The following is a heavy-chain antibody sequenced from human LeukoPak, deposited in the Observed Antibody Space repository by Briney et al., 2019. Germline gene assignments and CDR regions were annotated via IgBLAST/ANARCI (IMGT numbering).Heavy chain of an antibody. CDR3: ARGYSSNWLQFDP. J-gene: IGHJ5*02. CDR2: ISGYNGKT. CDR1: GYSFTSLA. V-gene: IGHV1-18*01. Sequence: VASVKVSCKASGYSFTSLAISWVRQAPGQGLEWMGWISGYNGKTNYAQNLQGRVTMTTDTSTSTAYMELRSLRFDDTAVYYCARGYSSNWLQFDPWGQGTLVTVSS. D-gene: IGHD6-13*01.